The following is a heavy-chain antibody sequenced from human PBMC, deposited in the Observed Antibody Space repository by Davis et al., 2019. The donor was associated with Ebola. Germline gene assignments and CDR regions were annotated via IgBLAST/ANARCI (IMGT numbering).Heavy chain of an antibody. CDR1: GFTFSTYL. CDR3: ARAQALAGISYFDY. Sequence: GESLKISCAASGFTFSTYLMSWVRQAPGKGLEWVSAISGSGASTYYADSVKGRFTISRDKFKNTLYLQINSLGAEDTAVYYCARAQALAGISYFDYWGQGTLVTVSS. J-gene: IGHJ4*02. CDR2: ISGSGAST. D-gene: IGHD3-10*01. V-gene: IGHV3-23*01.